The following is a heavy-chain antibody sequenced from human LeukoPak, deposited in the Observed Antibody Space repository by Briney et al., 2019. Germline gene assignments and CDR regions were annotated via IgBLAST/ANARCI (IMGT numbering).Heavy chain of an antibody. CDR1: GFTFSSYA. J-gene: IGHJ4*02. CDR2: ISGSGGST. CDR3: AKGRSGYPDY. Sequence: GGFLRLSCAASGFTFSSYAMSWVRQAPGKGLEWVSAISGSGGSTYYADSVKGRFTISRDNSKKTLYLQMNSLRAEDTAVYYCAKGRSGYPDYWGQGTLVTVSS. D-gene: IGHD5-12*01. V-gene: IGHV3-23*01.